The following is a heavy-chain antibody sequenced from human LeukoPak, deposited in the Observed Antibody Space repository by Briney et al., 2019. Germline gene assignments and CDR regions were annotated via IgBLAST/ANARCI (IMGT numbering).Heavy chain of an antibody. D-gene: IGHD2-2*01. CDR2: INPDGSHT. Sequence: PGGSLRLSCTASGFTFTNYWMTWVRQAPGKGLEWVANINPDGSHTYYIDSVRGRFTVSRDNAKKLVYLQVNSLRVEDTVIYYCARIGYSSSCNDYWGQGTLVTVSS. V-gene: IGHV3-7*01. CDR3: ARIGYSSSCNDY. J-gene: IGHJ4*02. CDR1: GFTFTNYW.